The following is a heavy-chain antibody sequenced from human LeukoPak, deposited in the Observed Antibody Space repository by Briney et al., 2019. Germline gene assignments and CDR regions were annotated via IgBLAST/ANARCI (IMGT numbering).Heavy chain of an antibody. J-gene: IGHJ4*02. CDR1: GFTFSDHF. CDR3: VRDSHYYDTTDPKYRLDY. V-gene: IGHV3-11*04. Sequence: GGSLGLSCAASGFTFSDHFMSWIRQSPGKGLEWVAYISSGGSPMYHVDSVKGRSTISRDNAKNSLYLEIHSLRVEDTGVYYCVRDSHYYDTTDPKYRLDYWGQGTLVSVSS. D-gene: IGHD3-22*01. CDR2: ISSGGSPM.